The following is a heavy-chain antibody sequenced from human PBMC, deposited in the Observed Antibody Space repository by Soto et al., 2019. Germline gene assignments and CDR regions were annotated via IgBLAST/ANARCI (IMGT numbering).Heavy chain of an antibody. V-gene: IGHV1-3*01. CDR3: ARVNDYVWGSYRSHCDY. CDR2: INAGNGNT. D-gene: IGHD3-16*02. Sequence: VASVKVSCKASGYTFTSYAMHWVRQAPGQRLEWMGWINAGNGNTKYSQKFQGRVTITRDTSASTAYMELSSLRSEDTAVYYCARVNDYVWGSYRSHCDYWGQGTLVTVSS. J-gene: IGHJ4*02. CDR1: GYTFTSYA.